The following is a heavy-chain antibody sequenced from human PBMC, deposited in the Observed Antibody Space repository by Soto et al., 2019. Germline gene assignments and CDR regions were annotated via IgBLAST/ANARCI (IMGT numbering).Heavy chain of an antibody. D-gene: IGHD5-12*01. Sequence: SLKISCKGSGYSFTSYWIGWVRQMPGKGLEWMGIIYPGDFDTRYSPSFQGQVTISADKSISTAYLQWSSLKASDTAMYYCARWGRDGYNYDAFDIWGQGTMVTVSS. V-gene: IGHV5-51*01. CDR2: IYPGDFDT. CDR1: GYSFTSYW. CDR3: ARWGRDGYNYDAFDI. J-gene: IGHJ3*02.